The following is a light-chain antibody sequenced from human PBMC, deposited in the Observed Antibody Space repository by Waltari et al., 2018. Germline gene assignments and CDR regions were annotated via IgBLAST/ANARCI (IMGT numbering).Light chain of an antibody. CDR3: SSYVDSNNIL. CDR1: SSDVGGHTY. CDR2: EVN. Sequence: QSALTQPPSASGSPGQSVTISCTGVSSDVGGHTYVSWYQQHPGKAPKVMIDEVNKRASGVPVRFSGSKSGNTASLTGSGRQAEDEASYYCSSYVDSNNILFGGGTKLTVL. J-gene: IGLJ2*01. V-gene: IGLV2-8*01.